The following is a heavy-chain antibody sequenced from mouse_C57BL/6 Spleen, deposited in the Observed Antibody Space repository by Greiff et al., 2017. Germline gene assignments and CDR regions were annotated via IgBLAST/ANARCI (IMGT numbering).Heavy chain of an antibody. CDR3: ARRDSSGYPFAY. CDR1: GYTFTSYW. Sequence: QVQLQQSGAELVKPGASVTMSCKASGYTFTSYWITWVKQRPGQGLEWIGDIYPGSGSTNYNEKFKSKATLTVDTSSSTAYMQLSSLTSEDSAVYYCARRDSSGYPFAYWGQGTLVTVSA. V-gene: IGHV1-55*01. J-gene: IGHJ3*01. CDR2: IYPGSGST. D-gene: IGHD3-2*02.